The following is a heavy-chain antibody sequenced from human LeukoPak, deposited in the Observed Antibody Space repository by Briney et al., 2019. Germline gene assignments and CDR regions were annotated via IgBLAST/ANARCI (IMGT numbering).Heavy chain of an antibody. J-gene: IGHJ4*02. CDR2: ISSSSSTI. Sequence: GGSLRLSCAASGFTFSSYSMLWVHQAPGKGLEWVSYISSSSSTIYYADSVKGRFTISRDNAKNSLYLQMNTLRAEDTAVYYCARDRHKYNYDSGGYPPYWGQGTLVTVSS. D-gene: IGHD3-22*01. V-gene: IGHV3-48*01. CDR3: ARDRHKYNYDSGGYPPY. CDR1: GFTFSSYS.